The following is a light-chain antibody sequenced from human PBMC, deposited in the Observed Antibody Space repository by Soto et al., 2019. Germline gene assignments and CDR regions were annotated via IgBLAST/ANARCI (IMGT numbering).Light chain of an antibody. CDR2: STT. Sequence: QTVVTQEPSLTVSPGGTVTLTCASSTGAVTSGYYPNWFQQRPGQPPRALIYSTTYKHPWTPARFSGSLVGGKAALTLSGAQPVDEAEYYCLLFYGDGVVFGGGTKLTVL. V-gene: IGLV7-43*01. CDR1: TGAVTSGYY. J-gene: IGLJ2*01. CDR3: LLFYGDGVV.